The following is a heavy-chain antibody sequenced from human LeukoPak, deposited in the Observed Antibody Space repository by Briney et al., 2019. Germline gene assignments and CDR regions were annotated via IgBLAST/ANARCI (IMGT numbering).Heavy chain of an antibody. CDR1: GGSISSYY. CDR3: ARKRYFDWLIDY. J-gene: IGHJ4*02. D-gene: IGHD3-9*01. Sequence: SETLSLTCTVPGGSISSYYWSWIRQPPGKGLEWIGYIYYSGSTNYNPSLKSRVTISVDTSKNQFSLKLSSVTAADTAVYYCARKRYFDWLIDYWGQGTLVTVSS. V-gene: IGHV4-59*01. CDR2: IYYSGST.